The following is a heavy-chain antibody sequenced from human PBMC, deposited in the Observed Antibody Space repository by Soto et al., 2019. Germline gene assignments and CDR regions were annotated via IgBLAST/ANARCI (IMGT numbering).Heavy chain of an antibody. CDR2: ISGSGGST. CDR1: GFTFSSYA. Sequence: EVQLLESGGGLVQPGGSLRLSCAASGFTFSSYAMSWVRQAPGKGLEWVSAISGSGGSTYYADSVKGRFTISRDNSKNTLYLQMNGLRAEDTAVYYCAKERPYYYDSSGYFDYWGQGTLVTVSS. J-gene: IGHJ4*02. D-gene: IGHD3-22*01. CDR3: AKERPYYYDSSGYFDY. V-gene: IGHV3-23*01.